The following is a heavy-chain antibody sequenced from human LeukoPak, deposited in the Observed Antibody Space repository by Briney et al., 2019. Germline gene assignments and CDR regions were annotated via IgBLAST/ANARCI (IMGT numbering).Heavy chain of an antibody. Sequence: EASVKVSCKASGYTFTSYGISWVRQAPGQGLEWMGWISAYNGNTNYAQKFQGRVTMTTDTSISTAYMEVRWLRSEDTAVYYCTRAGYSDYDYPLDGFDIWGQGTMVTVSS. CDR3: TRAGYSDYDYPLDGFDI. CDR2: ISAYNGNT. V-gene: IGHV1-18*01. D-gene: IGHD5-12*01. CDR1: GYTFTSYG. J-gene: IGHJ3*02.